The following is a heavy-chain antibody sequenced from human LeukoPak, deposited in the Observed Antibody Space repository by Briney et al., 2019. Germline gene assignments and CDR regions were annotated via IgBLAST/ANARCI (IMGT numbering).Heavy chain of an antibody. V-gene: IGHV3-66*01. CDR1: GFTVSSNY. CDR2: IYSGGST. J-gene: IGHJ4*02. Sequence: GGSLRLSCAASGFTVSSNYMSWVRQAPGKGLEWVSVIYSGGSTYYADSVKGRFTISRDNSKNTLYLQMNSLRAEDTAVYYCARGRGRMYSSSSLNFDYWGQGTLVTVSS. CDR3: ARGRGRMYSSSSLNFDY. D-gene: IGHD6-6*01.